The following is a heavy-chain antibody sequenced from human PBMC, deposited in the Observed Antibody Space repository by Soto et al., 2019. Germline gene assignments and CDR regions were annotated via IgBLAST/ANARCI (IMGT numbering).Heavy chain of an antibody. Sequence: SETLSLTCTVSGGSISSYYWSWIRQPPGKGLEWIGYIYYSGSTNYNPSLKSRVTISVDTSKNQFSLKLSSVTAADTAVYYCARSRSEWLRFLDYWGQGTLVTVS. CDR2: IYYSGST. CDR3: ARSRSEWLRFLDY. V-gene: IGHV4-59*01. D-gene: IGHD5-12*01. J-gene: IGHJ4*02. CDR1: GGSISSYY.